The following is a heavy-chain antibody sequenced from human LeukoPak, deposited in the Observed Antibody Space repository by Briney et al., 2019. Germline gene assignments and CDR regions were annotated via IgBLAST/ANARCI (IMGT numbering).Heavy chain of an antibody. CDR3: AKDWGRIVVVGPITRHGNYMDV. CDR1: GGSISNSSSY. V-gene: IGHV4-39*02. D-gene: IGHD2-15*01. J-gene: IGHJ6*03. CDR2: NSGST. Sequence: SETLSLTCTVSGGSISNSSSYWGWIRQPPGKGLEWIGSNSGSTYYNPSLKSRVTISVDTSKNQFSLKLSSVTAADTAVYYCAKDWGRIVVVGPITRHGNYMDVWGKGTTVTISS.